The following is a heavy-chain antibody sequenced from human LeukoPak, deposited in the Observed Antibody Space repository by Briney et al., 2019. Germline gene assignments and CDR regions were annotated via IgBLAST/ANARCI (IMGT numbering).Heavy chain of an antibody. CDR1: GGTFSSHA. CDR3: AREASSSRGNYFDY. V-gene: IGHV1-69*04. D-gene: IGHD6-13*01. J-gene: IGHJ4*02. Sequence: SVKVSCKASGGTFSSHAISWVRQAPGQGLEWMGRIIPILGIANYARKFQGRVTITADKSTSTAHMELSSLRSEDTAVYYCAREASSSRGNYFDYWGQGTLVTVSS. CDR2: IIPILGIA.